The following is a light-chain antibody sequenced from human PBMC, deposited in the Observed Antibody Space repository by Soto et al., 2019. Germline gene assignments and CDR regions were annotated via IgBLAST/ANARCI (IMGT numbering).Light chain of an antibody. J-gene: IGKJ4*01. CDR3: QQSRNWPLT. CDR2: DAS. Sequence: EIVLTQSPATLSLSPGERATLSCRASQSVSSNLAWYQQKPGQAPRLLIYDASNRATGIPVRFSGSGSGTDFTLTISSLEPEDVAVYYCQQSRNWPLTFGGGTKVEIK. V-gene: IGKV3-11*01. CDR1: QSVSSN.